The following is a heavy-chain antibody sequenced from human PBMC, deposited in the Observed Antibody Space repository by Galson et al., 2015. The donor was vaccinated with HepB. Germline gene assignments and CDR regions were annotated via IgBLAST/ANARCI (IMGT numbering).Heavy chain of an antibody. CDR3: AKDIVWGRRAAAAGTAYYYMDV. CDR1: EFTFDDYA. D-gene: IGHD6-13*01. CDR2: ISWNSGSI. J-gene: IGHJ6*03. V-gene: IGHV3-9*01. Sequence: SLRLSCAASEFTFDDYAMHWVRQAPGKGLEWVSGISWNSGSIGYADSVKGRFTISRDNAKNSLYLQMNSLRAEDTALYYCAKDIVWGRRAAAAGTAYYYMDVWGKGTTVTVSS.